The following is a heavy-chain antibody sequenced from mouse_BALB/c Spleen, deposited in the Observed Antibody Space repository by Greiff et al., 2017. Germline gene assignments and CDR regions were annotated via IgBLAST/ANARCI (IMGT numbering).Heavy chain of an antibody. J-gene: IGHJ4*01. CDR3: ARNDYDDYYAMDY. CDR2: INPYNDGT. V-gene: IGHV1-14*01. Sequence: EVKLVESGPELVKPGASVKMSCKASGYTFTSYVMHWVKQKPGQGLEWIGYINPYNDGTKYNEKFKGKATLTSDKSSSTAYMELSSLTSEDSAVYYCARNDYDDYYAMDYWGQGTSVTVSS. D-gene: IGHD2-4*01. CDR1: GYTFTSYV.